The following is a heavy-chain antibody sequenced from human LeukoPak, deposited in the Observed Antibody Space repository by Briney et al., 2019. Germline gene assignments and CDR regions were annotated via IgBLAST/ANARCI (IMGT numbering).Heavy chain of an antibody. CDR3: AKDLDGSGTNWFDP. Sequence: GRSLRLSCAASGFTFSSYGMHWVRQAPGKGLEWVAVISYDGSNKYYADSVKGRFTISRDNSKNTLYLQMNSLRAEDTAVYYCAKDLDGSGTNWFDPWGQGTLVTVSS. CDR1: GFTFSSYG. V-gene: IGHV3-30*18. CDR2: ISYDGSNK. J-gene: IGHJ5*02. D-gene: IGHD3-10*01.